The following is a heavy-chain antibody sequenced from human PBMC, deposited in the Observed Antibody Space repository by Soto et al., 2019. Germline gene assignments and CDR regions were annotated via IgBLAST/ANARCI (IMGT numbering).Heavy chain of an antibody. CDR1: GDSVSSNSAA. CDR2: TYYRSKWYN. J-gene: IGHJ6*02. CDR3: ARLRGYCISSSCYGQYAMDV. Sequence: SQTLSHTCAISGDSVSSNSAAWNWIRQSPSRGLEWLGKTYYRSKWYNEYAESVKSRITINPDTSKNQFSLQLNSVTPEDTAVYYCARLRGYCISSSCYGQYAMDVWGQGTTVTVSS. D-gene: IGHD2-2*01. V-gene: IGHV6-1*01.